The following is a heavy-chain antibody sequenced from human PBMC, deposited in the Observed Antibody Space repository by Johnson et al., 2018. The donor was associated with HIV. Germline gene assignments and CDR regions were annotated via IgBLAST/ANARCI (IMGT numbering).Heavy chain of an antibody. CDR3: ARDTDVLPGYSGPDDAFDL. D-gene: IGHD3-9*01. V-gene: IGHV3-30*04. J-gene: IGHJ3*01. Sequence: QVQVVESGGGVVQPGRSLRLSCAASGFTFSSYAMHWVRQAPGKGLEWVAVISYDGSKEHYAESVKGRFTISRDISKHTMYLQMNSLRAEDTALYFCARDTDVLPGYSGPDDAFDLWGQGTLVTVSS. CDR2: ISYDGSKE. CDR1: GFTFSSYA.